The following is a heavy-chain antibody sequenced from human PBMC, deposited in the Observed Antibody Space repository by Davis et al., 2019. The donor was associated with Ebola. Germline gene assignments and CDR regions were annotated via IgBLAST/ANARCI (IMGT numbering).Heavy chain of an antibody. CDR1: GFTFNYAW. CDR3: VKWSYARFDS. J-gene: IGHJ4*02. D-gene: IGHD1-26*01. Sequence: PGGSLRLSCAASGFTFNYAWMTWVRQAPGKGLEWVGRIKSKSDGGTADYAAPVRGRFTISRDDSKNTLYLQMNSLKTEDTAVYYCVKWSYARFDSWGQGVLATVSS. V-gene: IGHV3-15*01. CDR2: IKSKSDGGTA.